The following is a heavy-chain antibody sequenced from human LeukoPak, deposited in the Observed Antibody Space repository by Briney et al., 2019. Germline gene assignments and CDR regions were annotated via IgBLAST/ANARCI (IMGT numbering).Heavy chain of an antibody. CDR1: GYTFTGYY. CDR2: INPNSGGT. V-gene: IGHV1-2*02. Sequence: AASVKVSCKASGYTFTGYYMHWVRQAPGQGLEWMGWINPNSGGTNYAQKFQGSVTMTRDTSISTVYMELSRLRSDDTAVYYCARASGSYWWFDSWGQGTLVTVSS. D-gene: IGHD1-26*01. CDR3: ARASGSYWWFDS. J-gene: IGHJ5*01.